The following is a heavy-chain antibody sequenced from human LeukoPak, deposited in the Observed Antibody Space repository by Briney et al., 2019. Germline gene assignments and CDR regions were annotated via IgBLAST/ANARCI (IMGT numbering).Heavy chain of an antibody. CDR1: GGSVSGYY. D-gene: IGHD4-17*01. Sequence: SETRSLTCTVSGGSVSGYYWSWIRQPPGKGLEWNGYTYSSGSTTYNPSLKSRVTISLDTSKNQFSLKLTSVTAADTAVYHCARGANHGDSGLDVFDIWGQGTMVTVSS. CDR3: ARGANHGDSGLDVFDI. CDR2: TYSSGST. J-gene: IGHJ3*02. V-gene: IGHV4-59*02.